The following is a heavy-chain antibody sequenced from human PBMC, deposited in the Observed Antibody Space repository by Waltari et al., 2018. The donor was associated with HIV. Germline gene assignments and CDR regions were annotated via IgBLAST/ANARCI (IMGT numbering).Heavy chain of an antibody. CDR1: GFTFSNAW. CDR3: TTNFVARAAAGSEGYYGMDV. D-gene: IGHD6-13*01. J-gene: IGHJ6*02. V-gene: IGHV3-15*01. CDR2: IKSKTDGGTT. Sequence: EVQLVESGGGLVKPGGSLRLSCAASGFTFSNAWMSWVRQAPGKGLEWVGRIKSKTDGGTTDYAAPVKGRFTISRDDSKNTLYLQMNSLKTEDTAVYYCTTNFVARAAAGSEGYYGMDVWGQGTTVTVSS.